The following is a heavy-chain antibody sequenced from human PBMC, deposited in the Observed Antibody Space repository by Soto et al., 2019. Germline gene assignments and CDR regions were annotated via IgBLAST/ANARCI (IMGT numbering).Heavy chain of an antibody. D-gene: IGHD4-4*01. Sequence: PGGYLRLFCAASGFTFSDSGMRWVRQAPGQGLEWVSSIGPSGNTYYSDAVKGRFTISRDISKNTLFLQMDSLRAEDTATYYCAKLLHNSYYNVMDVWGQGTTVPVSS. CDR2: IGPSGNT. J-gene: IGHJ6*02. CDR3: AKLLHNSYYNVMDV. CDR1: GFTFSDSG. V-gene: IGHV3-23*01.